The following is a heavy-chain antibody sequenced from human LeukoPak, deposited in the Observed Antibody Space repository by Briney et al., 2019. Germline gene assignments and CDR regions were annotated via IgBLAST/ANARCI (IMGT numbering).Heavy chain of an antibody. V-gene: IGHV3-74*01. CDR1: GFTFSSYW. J-gene: IGHJ4*01. CDR3: ARVMSVYDFWSGYGN. D-gene: IGHD3-3*01. CDR2: INSDGSST. Sequence: GGSLRLSCAASGFTFSSYWMHWVRQAPGRGLVWVSRINSDGSSTSYADSVKGRFTISRDNAKNTLYLQMNSLRAEDTAVYYCARVMSVYDFWSGYGNWGQGTLVTVSS.